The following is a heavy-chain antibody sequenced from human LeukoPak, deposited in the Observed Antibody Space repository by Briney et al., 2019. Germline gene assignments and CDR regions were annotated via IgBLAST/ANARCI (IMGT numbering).Heavy chain of an antibody. CDR1: GYTFTSYG. CDR3: ARGVWYCSSTSCPDAFDI. V-gene: IGHV1-18*01. CDR2: ISAYHGNT. J-gene: IGHJ3*02. Sequence: GASVKVSCKASGYTFTSYGISWVRQAPGQGREWMGWISAYHGNTNYAQKLQGRVTMTTDTSTSTAYMELRSLRSDDTAVYYCARGVWYCSSTSCPDAFDIWGQGTMVTVSS. D-gene: IGHD2-2*01.